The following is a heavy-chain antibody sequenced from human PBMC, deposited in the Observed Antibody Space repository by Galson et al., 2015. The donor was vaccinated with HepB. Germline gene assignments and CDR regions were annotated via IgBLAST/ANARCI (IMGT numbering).Heavy chain of an antibody. CDR3: ARDSGEHDLWSAYYY. CDR2: ITQSGSNP. Sequence: SLRLSCAASGFSFSSYAMSWVRQAPGKGLEWVSSITQSGSNPNYADSLQGRFTVSRANSKNTLYLQMNALRADDTAFYYCARDSGEHDLWSAYYYWGQGTLVTVSS. J-gene: IGHJ4*02. V-gene: IGHV3-23*01. D-gene: IGHD3-3*01. CDR1: GFSFSSYA.